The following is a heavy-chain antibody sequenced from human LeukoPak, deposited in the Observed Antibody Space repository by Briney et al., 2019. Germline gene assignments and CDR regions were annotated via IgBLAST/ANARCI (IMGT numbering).Heavy chain of an antibody. CDR2: IYTSGST. Sequence: PSETLPLTCTVSGGSISSYYWSWIRQPAGKGLEWIGHIYTSGSTNYNPSLKSRVTMSVDTSKNQFSLKLSSVTAADTAVYYCARDLLDSGSYLTVDYSDYWGQGTLATVSS. D-gene: IGHD1-26*01. CDR3: ARDLLDSGSYLTVDYSDY. V-gene: IGHV4-4*07. J-gene: IGHJ4*02. CDR1: GGSISSYY.